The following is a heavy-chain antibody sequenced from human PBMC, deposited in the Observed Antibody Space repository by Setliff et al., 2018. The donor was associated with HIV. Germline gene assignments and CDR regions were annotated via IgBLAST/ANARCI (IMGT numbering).Heavy chain of an antibody. CDR1: GFTFGSYS. V-gene: IGHV3-21*05. CDR3: ACPKEGYSGSGGALQI. D-gene: IGHD3-22*01. CDR2: ITKRADET. J-gene: IGHJ3*02. Sequence: GGSLRLSCAASGFTFGSYSMNWVRQALGKGLEWISYITKRADETHYADSVKGRFSISRDTAKSSLYLQMNSLRPEDTALYYCACPKEGYSGSGGALQIWGQGTMVTVSS.